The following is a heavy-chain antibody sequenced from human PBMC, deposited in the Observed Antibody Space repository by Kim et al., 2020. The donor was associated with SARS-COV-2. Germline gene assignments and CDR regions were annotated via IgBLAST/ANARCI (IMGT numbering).Heavy chain of an antibody. V-gene: IGHV3-23*01. CDR2: ISGSGGST. CDR1: GFTFSSYA. D-gene: IGHD3-10*01. Sequence: GGSLRLSCAASGFTFSSYAMSWVRQAPGKGLEWVSAISGSGGSTYYADSVKGRFTISRDNSKNTLYLQMNSLRAEDTAVYYCAKDNYYGSGSYYNVEPYGMDVWGQGTTVTVSS. CDR3: AKDNYYGSGSYYNVEPYGMDV. J-gene: IGHJ6*02.